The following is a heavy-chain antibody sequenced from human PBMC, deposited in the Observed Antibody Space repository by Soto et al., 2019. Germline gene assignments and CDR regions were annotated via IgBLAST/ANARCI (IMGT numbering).Heavy chain of an antibody. D-gene: IGHD3-10*01. J-gene: IGHJ4*02. Sequence: HPGGSLRLSSAASGFTFRNYAMTWVRQAPGKGLEWVSGISGSGGDTYYADSVKGRFTISRDNSRNTLYLQMNSLRAEDTAVYYCAKDYYYGSGTYPSCFDSWGQGTQVTVSS. CDR3: AKDYYYGSGTYPSCFDS. CDR1: GFTFRNYA. CDR2: ISGSGGDT. V-gene: IGHV3-23*01.